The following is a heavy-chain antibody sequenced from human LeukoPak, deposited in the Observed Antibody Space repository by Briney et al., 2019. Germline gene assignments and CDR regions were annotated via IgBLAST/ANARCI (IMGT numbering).Heavy chain of an antibody. CDR1: GYTFSSYW. Sequence: GGSLRLSCAASGYTFSSYWMSWVRQAPGKGLEWLANIKQDGSEKYYVDSVKGRFTISRDNAKNSLYLQMNGLGAEDTAVYYCARDHGIAAAGSDCWGQGTLVIVSS. CDR2: IKQDGSEK. V-gene: IGHV3-7*01. CDR3: ARDHGIAAAGSDC. J-gene: IGHJ4*02. D-gene: IGHD6-13*01.